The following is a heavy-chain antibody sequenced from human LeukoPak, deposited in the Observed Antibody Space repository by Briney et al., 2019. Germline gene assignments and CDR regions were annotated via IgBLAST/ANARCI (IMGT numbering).Heavy chain of an antibody. CDR2: IYSGGGT. CDR3: ARGNYDFWSGYSYWPRYFDY. V-gene: IGHV3-53*04. D-gene: IGHD3-3*01. Sequence: GGSLRLSCAASGFTVSSNYISWVRQAPGKGLEWVSVIYSGGGTYYADSVKGRFTISRHNSKNTLYLQMNSLRAEDTAVYYCARGNYDFWSGYSYWPRYFDYWGQGTLVTVSS. J-gene: IGHJ4*02. CDR1: GFTVSSNY.